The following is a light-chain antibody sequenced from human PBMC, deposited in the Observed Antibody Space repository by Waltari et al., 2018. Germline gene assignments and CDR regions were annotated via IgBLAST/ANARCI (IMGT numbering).Light chain of an antibody. V-gene: IGLV2-14*01. Sequence: QSALTQPASVSGSPGQSITISCTGTSSDLGGYNSASWYQHHPGTAPKLLIYEVSNRPSGVSGRCSGSKSGKTASLTISGLQAGDEAVYYCSSYTSLTTLVFGGGTKLTVL. CDR2: EVS. CDR1: SSDLGGYNS. J-gene: IGLJ2*01. CDR3: SSYTSLTTLV.